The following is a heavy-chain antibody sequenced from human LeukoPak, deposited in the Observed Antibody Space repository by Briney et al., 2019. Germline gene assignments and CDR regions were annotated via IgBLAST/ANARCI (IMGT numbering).Heavy chain of an antibody. J-gene: IGHJ4*02. V-gene: IGHV4-39*07. Sequence: SETLSLTCTVSGVSISSSNYYWGWIRQPPGKGLEWIANVFYSGNTYYNPSLKSRATISIDTSNNQFSLKLNSVTAADTAMYYCASEMVRGYYWGQGTLVTVS. CDR2: VFYSGNT. D-gene: IGHD3-10*01. CDR1: GVSISSSNYY. CDR3: ASEMVRGYY.